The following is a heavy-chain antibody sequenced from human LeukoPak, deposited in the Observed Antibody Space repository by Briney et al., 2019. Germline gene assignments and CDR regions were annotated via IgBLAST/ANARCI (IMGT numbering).Heavy chain of an antibody. V-gene: IGHV1-8*01. CDR1: GYTFTSYD. CDR3: ARGRWLGSSGWWSTPRDYYFDY. Sequence: ASVKVSFKASGYTFTSYDINLVRQAPGQGLEWMGWMNPNSGNTGYAQKYQRRVTMTRNTSIRKAYMELSSLRSEDTAVYYCARGRWLGSSGWWSTPRDYYFDYWGQGTLVTVSS. D-gene: IGHD6-19*01. J-gene: IGHJ4*02. CDR2: MNPNSGNT.